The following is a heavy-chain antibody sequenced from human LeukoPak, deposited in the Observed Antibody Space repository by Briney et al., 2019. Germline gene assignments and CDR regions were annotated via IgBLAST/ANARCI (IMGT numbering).Heavy chain of an antibody. CDR3: ARGIVGPTFDY. D-gene: IGHD1-26*01. J-gene: IGHJ4*02. CDR1: GGSFSGYY. V-gene: IGHV4-34*01. CDR2: INHSGST. Sequence: SETLSLTCAVYGGSFSGYYWSWIRQPPGKGLEWIGEINHSGSTNYNPSLKSRVTMSVATSKNQFSLKLSSVTAADTAVYYCARGIVGPTFDYWGQGTLVTVSS.